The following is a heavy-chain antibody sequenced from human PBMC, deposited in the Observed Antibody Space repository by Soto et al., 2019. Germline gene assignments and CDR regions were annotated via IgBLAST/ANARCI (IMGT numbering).Heavy chain of an antibody. CDR1: GGTFSSYT. J-gene: IGHJ3*02. Sequence: QVQLVQSGAEVKKPGSSVKVSCKASGGTFSSYTISWVRQAPGQGLEWMGRIIPILGIANYAQKFQGRVTITAAKPRGTANMGLRSLRFEETALYYGAKDAKICSGVSCSALDTWGQGKMVTVSS. D-gene: IGHD2-15*01. CDR3: AKDAKICSGVSCSALDT. CDR2: IIPILGIA. V-gene: IGHV1-69*02.